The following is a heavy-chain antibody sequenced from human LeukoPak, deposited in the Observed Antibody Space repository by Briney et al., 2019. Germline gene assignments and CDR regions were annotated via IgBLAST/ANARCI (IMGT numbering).Heavy chain of an antibody. D-gene: IGHD6-19*01. CDR2: ISGSGGST. Sequence: GGSLRLSCAASGFTFSSYATSWVRQAPGKGLEWVSAISGSGGSTYYADSVKGRFTISRDNSKNTLYLQMNSLRAEDTAVYYCAKDTAVAGFHYWGQGTLVTVSS. CDR1: GFTFSSYA. CDR3: AKDTAVAGFHY. J-gene: IGHJ4*02. V-gene: IGHV3-23*01.